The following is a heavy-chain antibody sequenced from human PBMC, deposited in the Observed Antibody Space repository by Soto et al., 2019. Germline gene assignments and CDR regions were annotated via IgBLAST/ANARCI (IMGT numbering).Heavy chain of an antibody. Sequence: SETLSLTCAVSGGSISSGNSYSWSWIRQPPGEGLEWIGSIPHTGSTSYNPSLKGRVTMSVDKSKNQFSLKLSSVTAADMAVYYCARAVAPYLGTWFDPWGQGTLVTVSS. CDR3: ARAVAPYLGTWFDP. D-gene: IGHD3-16*01. V-gene: IGHV4-30-2*01. CDR2: IPHTGST. CDR1: GGSISSGNSYS. J-gene: IGHJ5*02.